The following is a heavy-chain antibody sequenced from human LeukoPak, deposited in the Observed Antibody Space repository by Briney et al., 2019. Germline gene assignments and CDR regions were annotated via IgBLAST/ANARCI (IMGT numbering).Heavy chain of an antibody. CDR1: GXTFXDYA. V-gene: IGHV3-23*01. CDR2: ISGSGGST. D-gene: IGHD3-22*01. J-gene: IGHJ5*02. CDR3: AKLHYYDSSGYPWDWFDP. Sequence: LXLSXXXXGXTFXDYAMSWVRQAPGKGLEWVSAISGSGGSTYYADSVKGRFTISRDNSKNTLYLQMNSLRAEDTAVYYCAKLHYYDSSGYPWDWFDPWGQGTLVTVSS.